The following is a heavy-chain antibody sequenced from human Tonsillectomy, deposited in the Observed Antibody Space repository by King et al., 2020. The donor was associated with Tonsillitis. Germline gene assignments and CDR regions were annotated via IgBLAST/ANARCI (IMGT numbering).Heavy chain of an antibody. CDR1: GFTFSSYA. J-gene: IGHJ4*02. CDR3: AKGGSGWYGGLDY. V-gene: IGHV3-23*04. Sequence: VQLVESGGDLVQPGGSLRLSCAASGFTFSSYAMNLVLQAPGKWLERVSTISGRGCALYSADSMKGRLTISRDNSKNTLFLEMYSLRAEDTAVYYCAKGGSGWYGGLDYWGQGTLVTVSS. D-gene: IGHD6-19*01. CDR2: ISGRGCAL.